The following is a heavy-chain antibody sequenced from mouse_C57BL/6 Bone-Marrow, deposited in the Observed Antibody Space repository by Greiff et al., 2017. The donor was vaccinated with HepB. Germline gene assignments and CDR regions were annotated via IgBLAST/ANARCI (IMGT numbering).Heavy chain of an antibody. D-gene: IGHD2-5*01. J-gene: IGHJ1*03. CDR1: GFTFSDYY. V-gene: IGHV5-16*01. CDR2: INYDGSST. Sequence: VQLKESEGGLVQPGSSMKLSCTASGFTFSDYYMAWVRQVPEKGLEWVANINYDGSSTYYLDSLKSRFIISRDNAKNILYLQMSSLKSEDTATYYCARVSNGLAAPFDVWGTGTTVTVSS. CDR3: ARVSNGLAAPFDV.